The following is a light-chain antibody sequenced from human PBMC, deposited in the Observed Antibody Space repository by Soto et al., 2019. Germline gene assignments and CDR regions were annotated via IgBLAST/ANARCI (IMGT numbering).Light chain of an antibody. CDR2: DVA. Sequence: QSALTQPPSASGSPGQSVTISCSGTKNDIGVYDFVSWYQHHPGKAPKLIIYDVATRPSGVSNRFSGSKSGSTASLIISRLQTEDEADYYCVSFTSSTTYVFGSGTKVTVL. J-gene: IGLJ1*01. CDR3: VSFTSSTTYV. CDR1: KNDIGVYDF. V-gene: IGLV2-14*01.